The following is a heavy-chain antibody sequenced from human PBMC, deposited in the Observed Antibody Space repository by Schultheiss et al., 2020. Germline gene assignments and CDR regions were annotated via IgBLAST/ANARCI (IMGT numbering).Heavy chain of an antibody. V-gene: IGHV3-23*01. D-gene: IGHD3-22*01. Sequence: GESLKISCAASGFTFSSYAMSWVRQAPGKGLEWVSAISGSGGSTYYADSVKGRFTISRDNSKKTLYLQMNSLRAEDTAVYYCAKGPYYYDSSGRRYYYYGMDVWGQGTTVTVS. J-gene: IGHJ6*02. CDR1: GFTFSSYA. CDR3: AKGPYYYDSSGRRYYYYGMDV. CDR2: ISGSGGST.